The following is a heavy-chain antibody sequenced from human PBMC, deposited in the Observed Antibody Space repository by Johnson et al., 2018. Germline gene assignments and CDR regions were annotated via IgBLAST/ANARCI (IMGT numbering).Heavy chain of an antibody. CDR1: GFTFDDYA. Sequence: VQLVESGGGLVQPGRSLRLSCAASGFTFDDYAMHWVRQAPGKGLEWVSGISWNSGSIGYADSVKGRFTISRDNAKNSLYLKMNSLRAEDTALYYCAKDLGGVTTMIVGNDAFDIWGQGTMVTVSS. V-gene: IGHV3-9*01. D-gene: IGHD3-22*01. CDR2: ISWNSGSI. CDR3: AKDLGGVTTMIVGNDAFDI. J-gene: IGHJ3*02.